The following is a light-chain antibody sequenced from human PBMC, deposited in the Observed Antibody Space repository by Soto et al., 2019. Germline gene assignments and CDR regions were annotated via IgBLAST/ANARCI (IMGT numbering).Light chain of an antibody. J-gene: IGLJ3*02. V-gene: IGLV2-23*01. CDR2: EAT. CDR1: SSDVWTYDL. Sequence: QSALTQPASVSGSPGQSITISCTGTSSDVWTYDLVSWYQHHPGAAPKLMIYEATRRPSGISIRFSGSKSGNTASLTISGLQAEDEADYYCCSFAGSNSWVFGGGTKVTVL. CDR3: CSFAGSNSWV.